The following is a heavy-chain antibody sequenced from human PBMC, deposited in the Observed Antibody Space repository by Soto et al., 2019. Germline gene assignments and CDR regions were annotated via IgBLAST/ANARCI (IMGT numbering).Heavy chain of an antibody. CDR2: ISTYKGNT. Sequence: QVQLVQSGPEVKKPGASVKVSCKTSGYTFTSYGITWVRQAPGQGLEWMGWISTYKGNTNNAQKFQGRGTMTTDTPTSAADMELRSLRSDDTAVYYGAARSPGVDYWGQGTLVTVAA. CDR3: AARSPGVDY. V-gene: IGHV1-18*01. J-gene: IGHJ4*02. D-gene: IGHD1-26*01. CDR1: GYTFTSYG.